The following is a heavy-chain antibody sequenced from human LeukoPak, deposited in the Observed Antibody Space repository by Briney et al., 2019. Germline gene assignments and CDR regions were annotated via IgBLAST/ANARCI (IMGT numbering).Heavy chain of an antibody. D-gene: IGHD1-26*01. V-gene: IGHV4-34*01. CDR1: GGSFSGYY. CDR3: ARNRGSLVY. Sequence: SETLSLTCAVYGGSFSGYYWSWIRQPPGKGLEWIGEINHSGSTNYNPSLKSRVTISVDTSKNQFSLKLSSVTAADTAVYYCARNRGSLVYWGQGTLVTVSS. J-gene: IGHJ4*02. CDR2: INHSGST.